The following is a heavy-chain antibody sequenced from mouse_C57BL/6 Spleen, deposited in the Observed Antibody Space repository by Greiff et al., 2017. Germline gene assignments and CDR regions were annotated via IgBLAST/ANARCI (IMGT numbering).Heavy chain of an antibody. D-gene: IGHD2-3*01. V-gene: IGHV1-59*01. J-gene: IGHJ2*01. CDR1: GYTFTSYW. Sequence: QVQLQQPGAELARPGTSVKLSCKASGYTFTSYWMHWVKQRPGQGLEWIGVIDPSDSYTNYNQKFKGKATLTVDTSSSTAYMQLSSLTSEDSAVYYCARSAYDGYPYYFDYWGQGTTLTVSS. CDR3: ARSAYDGYPYYFDY. CDR2: IDPSDSYT.